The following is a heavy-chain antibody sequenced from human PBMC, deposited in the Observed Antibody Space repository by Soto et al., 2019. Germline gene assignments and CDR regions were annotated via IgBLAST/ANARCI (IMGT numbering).Heavy chain of an antibody. CDR1: GGTFSSYT. Sequence: SVKVSCKASGGTFSSYTISRVRQAPGQGLEWMGRIIPILGIANYAQKFQGRVTITADKSTSTAYMELSSLRSEDTAVYYCARFFLEYCSGGSCPDAFDIWGKGTMVTVSS. CDR3: ARFFLEYCSGGSCPDAFDI. V-gene: IGHV1-69*02. D-gene: IGHD2-15*01. J-gene: IGHJ3*02. CDR2: IIPILGIA.